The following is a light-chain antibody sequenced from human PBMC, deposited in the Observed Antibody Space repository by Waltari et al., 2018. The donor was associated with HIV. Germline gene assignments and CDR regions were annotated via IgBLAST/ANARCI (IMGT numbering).Light chain of an antibody. Sequence: QSALTQPAPASGSPGQSITISCTGTSSDIGGYNYVSWYQQHPGKAPKLMISDVSHRPSGVSNRFSGSKSGNTASLTISGLQAEDEADYYCSSYTSSSTLGVFGSGTKVTVL. J-gene: IGLJ1*01. CDR2: DVS. CDR3: SSYTSSSTLGV. V-gene: IGLV2-14*03. CDR1: SSDIGGYNY.